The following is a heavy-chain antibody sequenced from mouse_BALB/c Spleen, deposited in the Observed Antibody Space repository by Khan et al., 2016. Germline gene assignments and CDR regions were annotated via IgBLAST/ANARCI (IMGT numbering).Heavy chain of an antibody. Sequence: VRLQQSGPELVKPGASMKISCKASGYSFTGYTMNWVKQSPGQNLEWIGRINPNNGVTSYNKKFKGKATLTVDKSSSTAYLELLSLTSEDTAVYFCARGDYYGRSFAYWGQGTLVTVSA. V-gene: IGHV1-18*01. CDR1: GYSFTGYT. CDR2: INPNNGVT. D-gene: IGHD1-1*01. CDR3: ARGDYYGRSFAY. J-gene: IGHJ3*01.